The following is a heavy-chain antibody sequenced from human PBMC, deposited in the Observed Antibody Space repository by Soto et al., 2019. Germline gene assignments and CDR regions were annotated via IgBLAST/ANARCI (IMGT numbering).Heavy chain of an antibody. D-gene: IGHD3-16*01. CDR1: GFTFSSYA. Sequence: GGSLRLSCAASGFTFSSYAMHWVRQAPGKGLEYVSAITSSGGNTDYGSSVKGRFTISRDNSKNTLYLQMGSLRAEDMAVYYCARFWGPMASLVDDFWGQGTLVTVSS. J-gene: IGHJ4*02. CDR3: ARFWGPMASLVDDF. CDR2: ITSSGGNT. V-gene: IGHV3-64*01.